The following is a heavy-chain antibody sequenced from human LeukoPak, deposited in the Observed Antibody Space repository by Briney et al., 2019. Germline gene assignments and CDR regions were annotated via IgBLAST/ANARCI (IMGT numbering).Heavy chain of an antibody. J-gene: IGHJ3*02. Sequence: GGSLRLSCAASEFAISRYWMHWVRQAPGKGLVWVSNINNDGSITTYADSVKGRFTISRDNVKNTLFLQMNSLGAEDTALYYCARGWNTTPRSGFDIWGLGTMVTVSS. CDR2: INNDGSIT. V-gene: IGHV3-74*01. CDR1: EFAISRYW. D-gene: IGHD1/OR15-1a*01. CDR3: ARGWNTTPRSGFDI.